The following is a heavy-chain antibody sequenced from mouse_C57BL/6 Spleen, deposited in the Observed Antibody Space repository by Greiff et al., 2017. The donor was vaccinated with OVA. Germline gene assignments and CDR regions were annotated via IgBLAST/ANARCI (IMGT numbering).Heavy chain of an antibody. J-gene: IGHJ2*01. Sequence: VQLQQSGAELMKPGASVKLSCKATGYTFTGYWIEWVKQRPGHGLEWIGEILPGSGSTNYNEKFQGKATITADTSSNTAYLQLSSLTSEDTAVYYCAIYDGYQYFDYWGQGTTLTVSS. V-gene: IGHV1-9*01. CDR3: AIYDGYQYFDY. D-gene: IGHD2-3*01. CDR1: GYTFTGYW. CDR2: ILPGSGST.